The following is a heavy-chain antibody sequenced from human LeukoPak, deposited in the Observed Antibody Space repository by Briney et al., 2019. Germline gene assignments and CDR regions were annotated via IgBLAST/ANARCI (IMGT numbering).Heavy chain of an antibody. Sequence: GGSLRLSCAASGFTFSSYAMHWVRQAPGKGLEWVAVISYDGSNKYYADSVKGRFTISRDNSKNTLYLQMNSLRAEDTAVYYCARDAPHSSGWRHYYGMDVWGQGTTVTVSS. CDR3: ARDAPHSSGWRHYYGMDV. J-gene: IGHJ6*02. CDR2: ISYDGSNK. V-gene: IGHV3-30-3*01. D-gene: IGHD6-19*01. CDR1: GFTFSSYA.